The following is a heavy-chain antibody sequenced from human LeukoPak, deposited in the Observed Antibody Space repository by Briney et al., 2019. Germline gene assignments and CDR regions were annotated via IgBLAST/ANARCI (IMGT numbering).Heavy chain of an antibody. J-gene: IGHJ4*02. V-gene: IGHV4-34*01. D-gene: IGHD3-16*01. CDR2: INHSGST. CDR3: ARGPHPHWPLGQF. Sequence: SETLSLTCAVYGGSFSGYYWSWIRQPPGKGLEWIGEINHSGSTNYNPSLKSRVTISVDTSKNQFSVTLTSVTVADTAVYYCARGPHPHWPLGQFWGQGSLVTVSS. CDR1: GGSFSGYY.